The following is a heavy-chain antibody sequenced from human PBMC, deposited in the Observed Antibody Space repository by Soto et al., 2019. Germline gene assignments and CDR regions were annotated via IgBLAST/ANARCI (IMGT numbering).Heavy chain of an antibody. D-gene: IGHD6-6*01. V-gene: IGHV3-23*01. CDR2: ISGSGGST. CDR3: AKASKELPELYSSSSKLNWFDP. J-gene: IGHJ5*02. CDR1: GFTFSSYA. Sequence: GGSLRLSCAASGFTFSSYAMSWVRQAPGKGLEWVSAISGSGGSTYYADSVKGRFTISRDNSKNTLYLQMNSLRAEDTAVYYCAKASKELPELYSSSSKLNWFDPWGQGTLVTVSS.